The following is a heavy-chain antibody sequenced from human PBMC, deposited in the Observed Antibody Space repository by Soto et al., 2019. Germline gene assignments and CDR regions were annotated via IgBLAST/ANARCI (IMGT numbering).Heavy chain of an antibody. CDR2: IHSGGDT. V-gene: IGHV3-66*01. J-gene: IGHJ6*02. Sequence: EVQLVESGGDLVQPGGSLRLSCAASGFAVSSNYMTWDRQAPGKGLEWVSVIHSGGDTHYADSVRGRFTISRDNSKNTLYLQMNSLRAEDTAVYYCARSRTGTTYGGMDVWGQGTTVTVS. D-gene: IGHD1-7*01. CDR1: GFAVSSNY. CDR3: ARSRTGTTYGGMDV.